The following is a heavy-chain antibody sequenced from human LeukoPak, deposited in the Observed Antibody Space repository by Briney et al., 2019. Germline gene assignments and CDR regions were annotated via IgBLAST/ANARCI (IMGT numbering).Heavy chain of an antibody. V-gene: IGHV3-74*01. J-gene: IGHJ5*02. CDR2: INGDGSST. CDR1: GFTLSYYW. Sequence: PGGSLRLSCTASGFTLSYYWMHWVRQGPGKGLVWVSTINGDGSSTNYADSVKGRFTISRDNDKNTLYLEMNSLRVEDTAVYYCARDPRNKGFDPWGQGTLVTVSS. D-gene: IGHD1/OR15-1a*01. CDR3: ARDPRNKGFDP.